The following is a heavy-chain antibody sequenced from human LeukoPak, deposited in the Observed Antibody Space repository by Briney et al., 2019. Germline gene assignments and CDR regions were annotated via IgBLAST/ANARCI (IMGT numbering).Heavy chain of an antibody. V-gene: IGHV3-15*01. D-gene: IGHD2-15*01. CDR3: TKLGSGGRSNY. CDR1: GFTFSNAC. Sequence: GGSLRLSCAASGFTFSNACMSWVRQAPPQGLEWVGRIKTKTDGGTTDYAAPVEGRFTISRDDSKNTLYLQMNSLKTEDIAVYYCTKLGSGGRSNYWGQGTLVTVSS. CDR2: IKTKTDGGTT. J-gene: IGHJ4*02.